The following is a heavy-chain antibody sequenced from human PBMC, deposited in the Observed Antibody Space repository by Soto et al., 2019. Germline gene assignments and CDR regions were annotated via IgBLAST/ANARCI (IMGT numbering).Heavy chain of an antibody. CDR3: ARYGYSSGWYLGTGMDV. CDR1: GYSFSDYD. J-gene: IGHJ6*02. V-gene: IGHV1-18*04. CDR2: ISTYNGNT. Sequence: QVQLVQSGAEVKKPGASLKVSCQASGYSFSDYDIAWVRQAPGQGLAWVGWISTYNGNTNYAQKFQGRVTMTTDTSANTAYMELRSLRSDATAMYYCARYGYSSGWYLGTGMDVWGQGTPVTVSS. D-gene: IGHD6-19*01.